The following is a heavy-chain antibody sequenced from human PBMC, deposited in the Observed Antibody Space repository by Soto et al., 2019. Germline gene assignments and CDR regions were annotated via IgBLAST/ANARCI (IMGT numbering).Heavy chain of an antibody. Sequence: QVQLQESGPGLVKSSETLSITCTVSGGSIGLYYWNWIRQPAGKGLEWIGRIYTTGDTKYNPSLRSRVTMSVDTPKNQFSLKLTSVTAADTAVYYCARDRDYGSGSTLGWDYWGQGTLVSVSS. CDR3: ARDRDYGSGSTLGWDY. V-gene: IGHV4-4*07. CDR2: IYTTGDT. CDR1: GGSIGLYY. J-gene: IGHJ4*02. D-gene: IGHD3-10*01.